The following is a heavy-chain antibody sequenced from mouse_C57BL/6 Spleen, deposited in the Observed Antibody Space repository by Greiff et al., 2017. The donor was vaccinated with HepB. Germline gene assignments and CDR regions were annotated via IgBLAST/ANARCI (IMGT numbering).Heavy chain of an antibody. Sequence: EVKLQESGGGLVKPGGSLKLSCAASGFTFSSYTMSWVRQTPEKRLEWVATISGGGGNTYYPDSVKGRFTISRDNAKNTLYLQMSSLRSEDTALYYCARQNPHYYGSSYGYFDVWGTGTTVTVSS. CDR3: ARQNPHYYGSSYGYFDV. V-gene: IGHV5-9*01. CDR2: ISGGGGNT. D-gene: IGHD1-1*01. CDR1: GFTFSSYT. J-gene: IGHJ1*03.